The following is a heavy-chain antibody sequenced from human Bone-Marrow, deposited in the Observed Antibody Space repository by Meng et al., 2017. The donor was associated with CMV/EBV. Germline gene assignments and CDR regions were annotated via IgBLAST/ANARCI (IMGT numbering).Heavy chain of an antibody. V-gene: IGHV3-48*03. Sequence: GGSLRLSCAASGFTFGGYEMNWVRQAPGKGLEWVSYISTSGTTMYYADSVKGRFTISRDSAKDSLYLQMNSLRAEDTAVYYCARVNGDYGDYDVGPRVAPDYYYGMDVWGQGTTVTVSS. CDR1: GFTFGGYE. J-gene: IGHJ6*02. CDR3: ARVNGDYGDYDVGPRVAPDYYYGMDV. D-gene: IGHD4-17*01. CDR2: ISTSGTTM.